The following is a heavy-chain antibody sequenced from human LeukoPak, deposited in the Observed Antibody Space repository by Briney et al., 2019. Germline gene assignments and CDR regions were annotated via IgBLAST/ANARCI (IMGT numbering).Heavy chain of an antibody. CDR3: ARPAYCGGNCYYFPDY. J-gene: IGHJ4*02. CDR2: ISSSGTG. Sequence: GGSLRLSCAASGFTFSDYFMSWIRQAPGKGLEWLSHISSSGTGYYTDSVKGRATISRDNAKNSLYLQMNSLRAEDTAVYYCARPAYCGGNCYYFPDYWGQGTLVTVSS. D-gene: IGHD2-21*02. CDR1: GFTFSDYF. V-gene: IGHV3-11*04.